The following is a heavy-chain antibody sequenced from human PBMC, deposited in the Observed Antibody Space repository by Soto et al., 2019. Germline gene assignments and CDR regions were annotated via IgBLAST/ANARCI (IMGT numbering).Heavy chain of an antibody. CDR3: ARGHSGWYYLVDY. D-gene: IGHD6-19*01. V-gene: IGHV1-3*01. CDR2: INAGNGNT. CDR1: GYSFTRYA. Sequence: QVQLVQSGAEVKQPGASVKVSCKASGYSFTRYAMFWVRQAPGHRLEWMGWINAGNGNTRYSQSFQGRITITMDTTANTAYMELSSLRSEDTAVYYCARGHSGWYYLVDYWGQGTLVTVSS. J-gene: IGHJ4*02.